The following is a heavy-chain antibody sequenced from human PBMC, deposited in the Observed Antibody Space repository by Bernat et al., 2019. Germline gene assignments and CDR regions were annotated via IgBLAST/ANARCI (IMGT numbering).Heavy chain of an antibody. Sequence: QVQLVESGGGVVQPGRSLRLSCAASGFTFSSYGMHWVRQAPGKGLEWGAGIGDEGSNKYYADSVKGRFTISRDNSKNTLYLQRDRLRAEDTAVEDCTSEGRGGDYDEGGAFDIWDQGTMVTVPS. CDR3: TSEGRGGDYDEGGAFDI. CDR2: IGDEGSNK. CDR1: GFTFSSYG. V-gene: IGHV3-33*01. D-gene: IGHD4-17*01. J-gene: IGHJ3*02.